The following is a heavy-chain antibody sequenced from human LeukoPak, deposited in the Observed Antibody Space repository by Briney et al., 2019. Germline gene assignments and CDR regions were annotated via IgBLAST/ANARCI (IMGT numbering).Heavy chain of an antibody. J-gene: IGHJ4*02. V-gene: IGHV3-30*04. Sequence: PGGSLRLSCAASGFTFSSYAMHWVRQAPGKGLEWVAVISYDGSNKYYADSVKGRFTISRDNSKNTLYLQMNSLRAEDTAVYYCGRSYSGSFVDYWGQGTLVTVSS. CDR1: GFTFSSYA. CDR3: GRSYSGSFVDY. CDR2: ISYDGSNK. D-gene: IGHD1-26*01.